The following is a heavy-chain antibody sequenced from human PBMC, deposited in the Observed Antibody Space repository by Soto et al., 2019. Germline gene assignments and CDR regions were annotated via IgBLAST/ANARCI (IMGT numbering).Heavy chain of an antibody. V-gene: IGHV5-10-1*01. CDR1: GYSSTNYW. J-gene: IGHJ4*02. CDR3: ARHAPLERSDFDY. Sequence: GESLKISCKGSGYSSTNYWVSWVRQMPGKGLEWMGKINPSNSYTKYSPSFQGHVTISTDKYISTAYLQWSSLMASDTAMYYCARHAPLERSDFDYWGQGTLVTVSS. D-gene: IGHD3-3*01. CDR2: INPSNSYT.